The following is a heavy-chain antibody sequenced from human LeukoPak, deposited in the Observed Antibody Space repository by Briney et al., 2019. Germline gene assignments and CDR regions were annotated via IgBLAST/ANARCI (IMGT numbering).Heavy chain of an antibody. CDR2: IYSGGST. Sequence: GGSLRLSCAASGFTVSSNYMSWVRQAPGKGLEWVSVIYSGGSTYYAGSVKGRFTISSDNAKNSLHLQMNSLRAEDTAVHYCARDFGWAFDMWGQGTVVTVSS. V-gene: IGHV3-66*01. J-gene: IGHJ3*02. CDR3: ARDFGWAFDM. CDR1: GFTVSSNY. D-gene: IGHD3-10*01.